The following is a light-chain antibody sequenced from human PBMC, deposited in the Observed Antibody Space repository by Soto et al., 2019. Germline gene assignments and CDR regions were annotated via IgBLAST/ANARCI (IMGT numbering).Light chain of an antibody. Sequence: QSALTQPPSVSGSPGQSVTISCTGTSSDVGSYDSVSWYQQPPGTVPKLMIYEVSNQPSGVPDRFPGSKSGNTASLTISGVHAEDEADYYCSSYTTSRTYVFGTGTKVTVL. J-gene: IGLJ1*01. CDR3: SSYTTSRTYV. CDR1: SSDVGSYDS. V-gene: IGLV2-18*02. CDR2: EVS.